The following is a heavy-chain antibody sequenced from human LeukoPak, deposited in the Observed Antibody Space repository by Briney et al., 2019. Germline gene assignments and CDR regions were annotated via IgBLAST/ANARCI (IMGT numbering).Heavy chain of an antibody. V-gene: IGHV4-31*01. CDR1: GCSISSGGYY. Sequence: SQTLSLTCTVSGCSISSGGYYWIWIRQHPGKGLEWLGYIYYSGSTYYNPSLKSPITISVDTPKKQFVLTLSSFAPPDTAVYCSARFNYRAFAIWGQGTMATVSS. J-gene: IGHJ3*02. D-gene: IGHD4-11*01. CDR3: ARFNYRAFAI. CDR2: IYYSGST.